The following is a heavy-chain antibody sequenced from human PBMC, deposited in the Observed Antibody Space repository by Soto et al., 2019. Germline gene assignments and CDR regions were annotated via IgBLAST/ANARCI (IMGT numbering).Heavy chain of an antibody. CDR1: GGSISSSSYY. V-gene: IGHV4-39*01. D-gene: IGHD3-16*01. CDR3: ASSNYDYIWGGYPPRFDY. J-gene: IGHJ4*02. CDR2: IYYSGST. Sequence: SETLSLTCTVSGGSISSSSYYWGWIRQPPGKGLEWIGSIYYSGSTYYNPSLKSRVTISVDTSKNQFSLKLSSVTAADTAVYYCASSNYDYIWGGYPPRFDYWGQGTLVTVSS.